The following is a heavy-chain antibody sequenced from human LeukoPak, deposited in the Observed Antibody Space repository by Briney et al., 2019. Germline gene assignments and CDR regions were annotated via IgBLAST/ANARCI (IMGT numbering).Heavy chain of an antibody. D-gene: IGHD6-19*01. V-gene: IGHV3-23*01. Sequence: GGSLRLSCAASGFSLSNYAMTWVRQAPGKGLEWVSGISGSCGSTYYADSVKGRFTISRDNSKNTLYLQMNSLRAEDTAVYYCARGYSSGWWGYYFDYWGQGTLVTVSS. J-gene: IGHJ4*02. CDR1: GFSLSNYA. CDR3: ARGYSSGWWGYYFDY. CDR2: ISGSCGST.